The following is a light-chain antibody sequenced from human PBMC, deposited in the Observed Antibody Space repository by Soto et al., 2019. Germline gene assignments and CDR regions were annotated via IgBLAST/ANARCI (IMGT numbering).Light chain of an antibody. CDR3: QQYGGSPRT. V-gene: IGKV3-20*01. Sequence: EIVLTQFPDTLSLSPGERATLSCRASQSLSSNSLAWYQQKRGQAPRLLIHGASSRATGIPDRFSGSGSGTHFTLTISRLEPEDFAVYYCQQYGGSPRTFGQGTKVEVK. CDR2: GAS. CDR1: QSLSSNS. J-gene: IGKJ1*01.